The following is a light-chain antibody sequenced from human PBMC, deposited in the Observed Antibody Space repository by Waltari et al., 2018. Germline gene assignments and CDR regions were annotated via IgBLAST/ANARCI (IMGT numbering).Light chain of an antibody. Sequence: WYQQHPGTAPKRLIFDVSKRPSGVSNRFSGSKSADTASLTISGLQSEDEADYYCSSYTTSTTVIFGGGTKLTVL. V-gene: IGLV2-14*03. J-gene: IGLJ2*01. CDR3: SSYTTSTTVI. CDR2: DVS.